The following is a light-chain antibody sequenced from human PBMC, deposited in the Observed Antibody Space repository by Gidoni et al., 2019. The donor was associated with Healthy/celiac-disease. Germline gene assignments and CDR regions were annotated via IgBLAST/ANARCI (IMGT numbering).Light chain of an antibody. V-gene: IGLV3-21*04. CDR1: NIGSKS. CDR3: QVWDSSSDREV. CDR2: YDS. J-gene: IGLJ3*02. Sequence: SYVLTQPPSVSVAPGKTARITCGGNNIGSKSVHWYQQKPGQAPVLVIYYDSDRPSGIPERFSGSNSGNTATRTISRVEAGDEADYYCQVWDSSSDREVFGGGTKLTVL.